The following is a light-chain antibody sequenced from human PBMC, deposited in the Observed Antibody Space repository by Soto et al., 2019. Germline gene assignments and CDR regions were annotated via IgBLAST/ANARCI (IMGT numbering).Light chain of an antibody. Sequence: EIVLTQSPATLSLSPGERATLSCRASQGISSQLAWYQQKPGQAPRLLICDASSRATDIPARFSGSGSGTDFTLTISSLEPEDFAVYYCQQRSSWPITFGGGTKVEIK. V-gene: IGKV3-11*01. CDR1: QGISSQ. J-gene: IGKJ4*01. CDR2: DAS. CDR3: QQRSSWPIT.